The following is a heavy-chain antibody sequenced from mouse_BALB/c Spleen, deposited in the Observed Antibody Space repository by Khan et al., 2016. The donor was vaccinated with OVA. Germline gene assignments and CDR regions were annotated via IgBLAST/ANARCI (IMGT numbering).Heavy chain of an antibody. V-gene: IGHV3-2*02. Sequence: EVQLQESGPGLVKPSESLTLTCTATGYSITSYYIWNLIRQFPGNIQWLMGKISYSGSTNYNPSLKSRITITRDTSKNQFFLQLNSVTTEDTATYYSARGNYYGYAMVYGGQGTS. J-gene: IGHJ4*01. CDR3: ARGNYYGYAMVY. CDR1: GYSITSYYI. CDR2: ISYSGST. D-gene: IGHD1-1*01.